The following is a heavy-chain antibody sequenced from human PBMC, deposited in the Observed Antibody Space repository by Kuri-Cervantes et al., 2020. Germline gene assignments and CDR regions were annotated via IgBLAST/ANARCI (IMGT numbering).Heavy chain of an antibody. CDR3: ARSEQQLSWFDP. D-gene: IGHD6-13*01. Sequence: ASVKVSCKASGYTFTGYYMHWVRQAPGQGLEWMGIINPNGGSTSYAQKFQGRVTMTRDTSTSTVYMELSSLRSEDTAVYYCARSEQQLSWFDPWGQGTLVTVSS. CDR1: GYTFTGYY. J-gene: IGHJ5*02. V-gene: IGHV1-46*01. CDR2: INPNGGST.